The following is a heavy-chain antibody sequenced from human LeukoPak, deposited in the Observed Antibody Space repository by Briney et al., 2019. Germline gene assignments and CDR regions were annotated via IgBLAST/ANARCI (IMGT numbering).Heavy chain of an antibody. Sequence: PSETLSLTCTVSGGSIISNYWSWIRQSAGTGLEWIGRIYGSGITDYNPSLKSRVTMSLDTSRKQFSLRLTSVTAADTAVYYCARLKFYDSTGYSPGYYMDVWGKGTTVSV. CDR3: ARLKFYDSTGYSPGYYMDV. CDR1: GGSIISNY. J-gene: IGHJ6*03. CDR2: IYGSGIT. D-gene: IGHD3-22*01. V-gene: IGHV4-4*07.